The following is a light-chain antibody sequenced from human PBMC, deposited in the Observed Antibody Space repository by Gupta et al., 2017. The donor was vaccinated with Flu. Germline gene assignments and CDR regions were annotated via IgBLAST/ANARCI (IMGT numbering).Light chain of an antibody. CDR1: QSVISY. CDR3: QQRSNWPYS. V-gene: IGKV3-11*01. J-gene: IGKJ2*03. CDR2: DAS. Sequence: EIVLTQSQAPLSLFQGERATLSCRASQSVISYLSWYQQKPGQAPRLLIYDASNRATGIPARFSGSGSGTDFTLTISSLEPEDFAVYYCQQRSNWPYSFGQGTKLEIK.